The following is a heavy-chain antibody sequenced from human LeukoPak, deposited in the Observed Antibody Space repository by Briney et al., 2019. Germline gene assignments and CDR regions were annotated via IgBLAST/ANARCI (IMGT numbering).Heavy chain of an antibody. Sequence: SETLSLTCAVSGGSISSGGYSWSWIRQPPGKGLEWIGYIYHSGSTYYNPPLKSRVTISVDTSKNQFSLNLSSVTAADTAIYYCARDTGYLGSNYGMDVWGQGTTVTVSS. D-gene: IGHD3-22*01. CDR3: ARDTGYLGSNYGMDV. CDR1: GGSISSGGYS. J-gene: IGHJ6*02. CDR2: IYHSGST. V-gene: IGHV4-30-2*01.